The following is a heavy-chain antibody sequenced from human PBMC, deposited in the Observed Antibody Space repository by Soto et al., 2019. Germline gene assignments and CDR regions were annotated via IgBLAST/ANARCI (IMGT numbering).Heavy chain of an antibody. D-gene: IGHD1-1*01. J-gene: IGHJ6*02. CDR3: ARDLWVEPELYYYGMDV. V-gene: IGHV4-30-4*01. CDR2: IFYSGTT. Sequence: QVQLQESGPGLVRPSQTLSLTCTVSGDSISSADYYWSWIRQTPGKGLEWIGHIFYSGTTYYNPSLKSRLTISVDTSKNHSSLRLTSVTAADTAVYYCARDLWVEPELYYYGMDVWGQGTTVTV. CDR1: GDSISSADYY.